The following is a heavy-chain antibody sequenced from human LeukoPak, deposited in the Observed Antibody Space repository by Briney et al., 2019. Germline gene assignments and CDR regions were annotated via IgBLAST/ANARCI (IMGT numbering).Heavy chain of an antibody. D-gene: IGHD6-6*01. J-gene: IGHJ4*02. CDR2: IWYDGSNK. CDR3: ARDRYSSSSRPLGY. Sequence: PGGSLRLSCAASGFTFSSYGMHWVRQAPGKGLEWVAVIWYDGSNKYYADSAKGRFTISRDNSKNTLYLQMNSLRAEDTAVYYCARDRYSSSSRPLGYWGQGTLVTVSS. CDR1: GFTFSSYG. V-gene: IGHV3-33*01.